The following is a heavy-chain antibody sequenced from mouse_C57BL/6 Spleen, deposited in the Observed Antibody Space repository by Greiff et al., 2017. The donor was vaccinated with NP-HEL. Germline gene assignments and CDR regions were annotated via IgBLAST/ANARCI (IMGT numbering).Heavy chain of an antibody. J-gene: IGHJ2*01. CDR1: GFTFSSYA. CDR2: ISDGGSYT. Sequence: EVQGVESGGGLVKPGGSLKLSCAASGFTFSSYAMSWVRQTPEKRLEWVATISDGGSYTYYPDNVKGRFTISRDNAKNNLYLQMSHLKSEDTAMYYCAREDWDEGTWYFDYWGQGTTLTVSS. CDR3: AREDWDEGTWYFDY. D-gene: IGHD4-1*01. V-gene: IGHV5-4*01.